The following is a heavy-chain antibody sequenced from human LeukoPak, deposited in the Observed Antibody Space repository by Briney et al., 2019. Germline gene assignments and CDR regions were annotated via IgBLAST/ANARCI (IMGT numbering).Heavy chain of an antibody. J-gene: IGHJ4*02. V-gene: IGHV3-7*01. CDR1: GFTFSSYW. CDR3: ARSGYDPNPHFDY. D-gene: IGHD5-12*01. Sequence: GGSLRLSCAASGFTFSSYWMSWVRQAPGKGLEWVANIKQVGREKYYVDSEKGRFTISRDNAKNSLYLQVNSLRAEDTAVYYCARSGYDPNPHFDYWGQGTLVTVSS. CDR2: IKQVGREK.